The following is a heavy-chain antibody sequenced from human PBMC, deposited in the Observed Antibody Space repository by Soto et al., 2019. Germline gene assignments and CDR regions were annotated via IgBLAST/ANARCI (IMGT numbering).Heavy chain of an antibody. CDR2: ISISGGST. V-gene: IGHV3-23*01. Sequence: PGGTLNLSWEAPGLTVRNNAMSWDRHAPGKGLEWVSAISISGGSTYYADSVKGRFTISRDSSKNTLYLQMNSLRAEDTAVYYCAKDLRDSSGYYYYIDSWGQGIMVNVS. J-gene: IGHJ4*02. CDR1: GLTVRNNA. CDR3: AKDLRDSSGYYYYIDS. D-gene: IGHD3-22*01.